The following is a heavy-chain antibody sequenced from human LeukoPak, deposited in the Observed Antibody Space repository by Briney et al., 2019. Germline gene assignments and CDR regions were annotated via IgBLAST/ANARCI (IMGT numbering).Heavy chain of an antibody. CDR3: ARTSRHYYGSGSNLTPWPAGMDV. Sequence: SETLSLTCTVSGSSISSFYWTWIRQPPGKGLEWLGYISYRGSTSYNPSLNSRGTISVDTSKNQFSLKLSSVTAADTAIYYCARTSRHYYGSGSNLTPWPAGMDVWGQGTTVTVSS. CDR2: ISYRGST. CDR1: GSSISSFY. V-gene: IGHV4-59*01. J-gene: IGHJ6*02. D-gene: IGHD3-10*01.